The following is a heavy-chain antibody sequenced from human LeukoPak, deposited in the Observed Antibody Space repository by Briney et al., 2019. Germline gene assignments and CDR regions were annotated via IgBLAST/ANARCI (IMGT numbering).Heavy chain of an antibody. CDR2: ISYDGSNK. Sequence: GGSLRLSCAASGFTFSSYGMHWDRQAPGKGLEWVAVISYDGSNKYYADSVKGRFTISRDNSKNTLYLQMNSLRAEDTAVYYCAKDHWDYIVATIGEYYFDYWGQGTLVTVSS. V-gene: IGHV3-30*18. D-gene: IGHD5-12*01. CDR3: AKDHWDYIVATIGEYYFDY. CDR1: GFTFSSYG. J-gene: IGHJ4*02.